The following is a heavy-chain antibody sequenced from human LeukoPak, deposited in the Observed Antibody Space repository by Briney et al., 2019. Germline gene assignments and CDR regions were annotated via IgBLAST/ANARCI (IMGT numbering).Heavy chain of an antibody. CDR3: ARISGGWLGDNFCY. Sequence: PSETLSLTCAVYGGSFSGYYWSWIRQPPGKGLEWIGEINHSGSTNYNPSLKSRVTISVDTSKNQFSLKLSSVTAADTAVYYCARISGGWLGDNFCYWGQGTLVTVSS. J-gene: IGHJ4*02. CDR1: GGSFSGYY. V-gene: IGHV4-34*01. CDR2: INHSGST. D-gene: IGHD6-19*01.